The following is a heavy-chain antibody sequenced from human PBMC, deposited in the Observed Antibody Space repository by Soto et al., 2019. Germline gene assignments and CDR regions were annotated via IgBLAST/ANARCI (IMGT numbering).Heavy chain of an antibody. CDR2: IYPGDSDT. CDR1: GYSFTSYW. Sequence: GESLKISCKGSGYSFTSYWIGWVRQMPGKGLEWMGIIYPGDSDTRYSPSFQGQVTISADKSISTAYLQWSSLKASDTAMYYCARSLVDIVATTTYYYYGMDVWGQGTTVTVSS. CDR3: ARSLVDIVATTTYYYYGMDV. J-gene: IGHJ6*02. D-gene: IGHD5-12*01. V-gene: IGHV5-51*01.